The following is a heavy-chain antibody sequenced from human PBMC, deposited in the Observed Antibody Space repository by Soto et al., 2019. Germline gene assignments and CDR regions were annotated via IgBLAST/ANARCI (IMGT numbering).Heavy chain of an antibody. CDR3: ARSGHYYDSSGHLPFDY. CDR2: INHSGST. Sequence: SETLSLTCAVYGLSFSGYYWTWIRQPPGTGLEWIGEINHSGSTNYNPSLKSRVTISVDTSKNQFSLQLNSVTPEDTAVYYCARSGHYYDSSGHLPFDYWGQGTLVTVSS. J-gene: IGHJ4*02. D-gene: IGHD3-22*01. CDR1: GLSFSGYY. V-gene: IGHV4-34*01.